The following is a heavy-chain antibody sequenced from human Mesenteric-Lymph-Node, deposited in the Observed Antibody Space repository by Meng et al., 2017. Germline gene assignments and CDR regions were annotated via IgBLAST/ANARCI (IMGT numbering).Heavy chain of an antibody. CDR1: GGSTSSGDYY. CDR3: AREGRSHQVGVSVY. CDR2: IYNSGST. J-gene: IGHJ4*02. V-gene: IGHV4-30-4*01. D-gene: IGHD2-21*01. Sequence: QVQLQESGPGLVKPSQTLSLTCTVSGGSTSSGDYYWSWIRQPPGKGLEWIGYIYNSGSTYYNPSLKSRVTISVDTSKNQFSLKLRFVTAADTAVYYCAREGRSHQVGVSVYWGQGSLVTVSS.